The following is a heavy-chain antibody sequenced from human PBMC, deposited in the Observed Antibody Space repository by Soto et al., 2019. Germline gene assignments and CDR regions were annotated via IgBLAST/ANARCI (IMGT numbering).Heavy chain of an antibody. J-gene: IGHJ6*02. CDR3: TTTGAVLAAADDYYYYYGMDV. V-gene: IGHV3-15*07. CDR2: IKSKTDGGTT. CDR1: GFTFSNAW. D-gene: IGHD6-13*01. Sequence: GGSLRLSCAASGFTFSNAWMNWVRQAPGKGLEWVGRIKSKTDGGTTDYAAPVKGRFTISRDDSKNTLYLQMNSLKTEDTAVYYCTTTGAVLAAADDYYYYYGMDVWGQGTTVTVSS.